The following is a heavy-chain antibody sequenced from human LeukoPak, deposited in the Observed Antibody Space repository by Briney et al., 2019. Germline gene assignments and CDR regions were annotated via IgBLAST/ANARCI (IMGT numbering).Heavy chain of an antibody. CDR2: IYTSGST. V-gene: IGHV4-61*02. J-gene: IGHJ1*01. CDR3: ARVMTTVVPPAEYFQH. D-gene: IGHD4-23*01. CDR1: GGSISSSSYY. Sequence: PSETLSLTCTVSGGSISSSSYYWGWIRQPAGKGLEWIGRIYTSGSTNYNPSLKSRVTISVDTSKNQFSLKLSFVTAADTAVYYCARVMTTVVPPAEYFQHWGQGTLVTVSS.